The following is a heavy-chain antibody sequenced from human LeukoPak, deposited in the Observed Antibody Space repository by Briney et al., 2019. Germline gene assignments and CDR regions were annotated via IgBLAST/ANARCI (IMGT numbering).Heavy chain of an antibody. CDR3: ARDMYYNPVRFGI. CDR1: GGSISSGSYY. J-gene: IGHJ3*02. CDR2: ISTSGTS. V-gene: IGHV4-61*02. D-gene: IGHD3-10*01. Sequence: SETLSLTCTVSGGSISSGSYYWSWIRQPAGKGLEWIGRISTSGTSNYNPSLNSRVTISLDTSKNQFSLRLSSVTAADTAVYYCARDMYYNPVRFGIWGQGTMVTVSS.